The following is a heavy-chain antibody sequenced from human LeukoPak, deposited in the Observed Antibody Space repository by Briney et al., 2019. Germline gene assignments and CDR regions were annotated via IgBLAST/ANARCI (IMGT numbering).Heavy chain of an antibody. CDR2: INSDGSST. CDR3: AKDSHRWLQFIDY. J-gene: IGHJ4*02. Sequence: QPGGSLRLSCAASGFTFSSYWVHWVRQAPRKGLVWVSRINSDGSSTSYADSVKGRFTISRDNAKSTLYLQMNSLRAEDTAVYYCAKDSHRWLQFIDYWGQGTLVTVSS. V-gene: IGHV3-74*01. D-gene: IGHD5-24*01. CDR1: GFTFSSYW.